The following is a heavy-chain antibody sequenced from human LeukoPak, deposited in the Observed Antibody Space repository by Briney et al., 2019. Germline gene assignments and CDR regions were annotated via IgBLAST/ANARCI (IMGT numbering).Heavy chain of an antibody. CDR2: ISAYNGNT. J-gene: IGHJ4*02. V-gene: IGHV1-18*01. CDR1: GYTFTSYG. CDR3: ARAQQGGYYGSGSCPDY. Sequence: ASVKVSCKASGYTFTSYGISWVRQAPGQGLEWMGWISAYNGNTNYAQKLQGRVIMTTDTSTSTAYMELRSLRSDDTAVYYCARAQQGGYYGSGSCPDYWGQGTLVTVSS. D-gene: IGHD3-10*01.